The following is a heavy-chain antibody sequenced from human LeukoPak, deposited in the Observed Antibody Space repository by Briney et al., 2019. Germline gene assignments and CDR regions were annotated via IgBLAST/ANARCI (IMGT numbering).Heavy chain of an antibody. V-gene: IGHV4-34*01. D-gene: IGHD1-26*01. CDR1: GGSFSGYY. J-gene: IGHJ4*02. Sequence: PSETLSLTCAVYGGSFSGYYWSWIRQPPGKGLEWIGEINHSGSTNYNPSLKSRVTISVDTSKNQFSLKLSSVTAADTAVYYCARGRSYPTRLDFDYWGQGTLVTVSS. CDR2: INHSGST. CDR3: ARGRSYPTRLDFDY.